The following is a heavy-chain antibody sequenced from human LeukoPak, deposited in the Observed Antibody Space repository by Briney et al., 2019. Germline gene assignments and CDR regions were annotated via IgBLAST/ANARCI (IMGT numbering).Heavy chain of an antibody. CDR2: IIPIFGTA. J-gene: IGHJ3*02. D-gene: IGHD3-22*01. V-gene: IGHV1-69*05. CDR3: ASWGAYYYDSSGWALDPFDI. Sequence: GASVKVSCKASGGTFSSYAISWVRQAPGQGLEWMGRIIPIFGTANYAQKFQGRVTITTDESTSTAYMELSSLRSEDTAVYYCASWGAYYYDSSGWALDPFDIWGQGTMVTVSS. CDR1: GGTFSSYA.